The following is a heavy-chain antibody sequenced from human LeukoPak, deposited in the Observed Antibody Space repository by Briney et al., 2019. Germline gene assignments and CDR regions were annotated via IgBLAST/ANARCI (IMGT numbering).Heavy chain of an antibody. Sequence: SETLSLTCTVSGGSISSSSYYWGWIRQPPGKGLEWIGSIYYSGSTYYNPSLKSRVTISVDTSKNQFSLRLSSVTAADTAVYYCARGRYYYGSGSRYFDYWGQGTLVTVSS. CDR2: IYYSGST. CDR3: ARGRYYYGSGSRYFDY. D-gene: IGHD3-10*01. CDR1: GGSISSSSYY. V-gene: IGHV4-39*07. J-gene: IGHJ4*02.